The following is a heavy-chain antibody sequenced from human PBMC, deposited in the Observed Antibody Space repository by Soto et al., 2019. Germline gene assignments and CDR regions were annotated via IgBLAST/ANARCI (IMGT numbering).Heavy chain of an antibody. D-gene: IGHD3-22*01. CDR2: INAGNGNT. CDR1: GYTFTSYA. V-gene: IGHV1-3*01. Sequence: ASVKVSCKASGYTFTSYAMHWVRQAPGQRLEWMGWINAGNGNTKYSQKFQGRVTITRDTSASTAYMELSSLRSEDTAVYYCARDFGSGYYYLFDYWGQGTLVTVSS. CDR3: ARDFGSGYYYLFDY. J-gene: IGHJ4*02.